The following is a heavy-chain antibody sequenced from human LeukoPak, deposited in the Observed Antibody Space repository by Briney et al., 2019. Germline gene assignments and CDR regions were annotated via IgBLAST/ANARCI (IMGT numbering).Heavy chain of an antibody. D-gene: IGHD4-17*01. Sequence: SETLSLTYTVSGGPISSYYWSWIRQPPGKGLEWIGYIYYSGSTYYNPSLKSRVTISVDTSKNQFSLKLSSVTAADTAVYYCARSLRMTTGTFDPWGQGTLVTVSS. CDR1: GGPISSYY. J-gene: IGHJ5*02. V-gene: IGHV4-59*12. CDR3: ARSLRMTTGTFDP. CDR2: IYYSGST.